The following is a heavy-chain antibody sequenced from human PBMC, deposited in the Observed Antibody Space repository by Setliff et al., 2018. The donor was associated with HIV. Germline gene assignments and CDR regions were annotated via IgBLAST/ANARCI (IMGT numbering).Heavy chain of an antibody. CDR2: IYYSGST. J-gene: IGHJ4*02. D-gene: IGHD6-13*01. CDR3: ARGIAPRSWFDY. V-gene: IGHV4-39*07. CDR1: GGSISSSSYY. Sequence: SETLSLTCTVSGGSISSSSYYWGWIRQPPGKGLEWIGSIYYSGSTYYNPSLKSRVTISVDTSKNQFSLKLSSVTAADTAVYYCARGIAPRSWFDYWGQGTRVTVSS.